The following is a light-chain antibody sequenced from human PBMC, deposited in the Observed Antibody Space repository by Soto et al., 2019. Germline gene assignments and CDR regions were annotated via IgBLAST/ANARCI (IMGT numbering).Light chain of an antibody. J-gene: IGKJ5*01. CDR1: QSFRGL. CDR2: DAY. Sequence: VLTQSPVTLSLSPGERATLSCRASQSFRGLLAWYQQKPGQAPRLLIYDAYNRATGIPPRFSGSGSGTDFTLTISSLEPEDSAVYYCQQRHMWPITFGQGTRLEIK. V-gene: IGKV3-11*01. CDR3: QQRHMWPIT.